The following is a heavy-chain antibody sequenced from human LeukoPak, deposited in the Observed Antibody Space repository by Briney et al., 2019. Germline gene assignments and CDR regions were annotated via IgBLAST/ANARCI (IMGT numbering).Heavy chain of an antibody. CDR3: AKEPIAVAGNNLFDP. J-gene: IGHJ5*02. CDR2: IGGAGNS. Sequence: PGGSLRLSCAVSGFSLSSYGLGWVRQAPGKGLEWVSVIGGAGNSYYTDSVKGRFTISRDNSKNTLYVQMNSLRADDTAVYYCAKEPIAVAGNNLFDPWGQGTLVTVSS. CDR1: GFSLSSYG. D-gene: IGHD6-19*01. V-gene: IGHV3-23*01.